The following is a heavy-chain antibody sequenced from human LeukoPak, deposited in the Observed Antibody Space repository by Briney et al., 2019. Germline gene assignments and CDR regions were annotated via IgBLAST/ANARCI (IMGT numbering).Heavy chain of an antibody. CDR3: ARDLYSSRTNDAFVM. V-gene: IGHV4-39*07. Sequence: SETLSLTCTVSGGSISSSSYYWGWLRQPPGKGLEWIGSIYYSGSTYYNPSLKSRVTISVDTSKNQFSLKLSSVTAADTAVYYCARDLYSSRTNDAFVMWGQGTMVTVSS. J-gene: IGHJ3*02. CDR2: IYYSGST. D-gene: IGHD6-19*01. CDR1: GGSISSSSYY.